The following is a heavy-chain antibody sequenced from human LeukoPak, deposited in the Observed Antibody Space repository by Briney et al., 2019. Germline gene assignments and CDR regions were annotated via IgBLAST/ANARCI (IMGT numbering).Heavy chain of an antibody. CDR3: ARSLLRSRGFDP. CDR2: INPNSGGT. CDR1: GGTFSSYA. D-gene: IGHD3-3*01. J-gene: IGHJ5*02. Sequence: ASVKVSCKASGGTFSSYAISWVRQAPGQGLEWMGWINPNSGGTNYAQKFQGRVTMTRDTSISTAYMELSRLRSDDTAVYYCARSLLRSRGFDPWGQGTLVTVSS. V-gene: IGHV1-2*02.